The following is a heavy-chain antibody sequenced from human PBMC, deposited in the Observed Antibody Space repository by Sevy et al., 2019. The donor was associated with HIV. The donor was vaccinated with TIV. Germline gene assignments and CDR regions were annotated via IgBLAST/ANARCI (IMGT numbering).Heavy chain of an antibody. V-gene: IGHV3-23*01. D-gene: IGHD2-2*01. J-gene: IGHJ3*02. CDR3: AKDTCSSTSCYYQDAFDI. CDR2: ISDSGGST. CDR1: GFTFSSYA. Sequence: GGSLRLSCAASGFTFSSYAMSWVRQAPGKGLEWVSGISDSGGSTSYADSVKGRFTISRDNSKNTLYLQMNSLRAEDTAVYYCAKDTCSSTSCYYQDAFDIWGQGTMVTVSS.